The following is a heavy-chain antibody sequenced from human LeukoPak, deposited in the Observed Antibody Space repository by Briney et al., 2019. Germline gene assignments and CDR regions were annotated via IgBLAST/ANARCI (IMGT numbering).Heavy chain of an antibody. J-gene: IGHJ4*02. V-gene: IGHV4-39*07. CDR2: IYYSGST. CDR1: GGSISSSSYY. CDR3: ARESLGGSVWSGYYPDY. D-gene: IGHD3-3*01. Sequence: PSETLSLTCTVSGGSISSSSYYWGWIRQPPGKGLEWIGSIYYSGSTNYNPSLKSRVTISVDTSKSQFSLRLTSVTAADTAVYYCARESLGGSVWSGYYPDYWGQGTLVTVSS.